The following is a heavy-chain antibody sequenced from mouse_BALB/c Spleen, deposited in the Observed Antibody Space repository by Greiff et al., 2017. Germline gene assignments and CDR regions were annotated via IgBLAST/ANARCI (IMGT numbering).Heavy chain of an antibody. Sequence: VKLVESGPGLVAPSQSLSITCTVSGFSLTGYGVNWVRQPPGKGLEWLGMIWGDGSTDYNSALESRLSISKDNSKSQVFLKMNSLQTDDTARYYCARDDGYYFYAMDYWGQGTSVTVSS. V-gene: IGHV2-6-7*01. CDR1: GFSLTGYG. CDR2: IWGDGST. J-gene: IGHJ4*01. CDR3: ARDDGYYFYAMDY. D-gene: IGHD2-3*01.